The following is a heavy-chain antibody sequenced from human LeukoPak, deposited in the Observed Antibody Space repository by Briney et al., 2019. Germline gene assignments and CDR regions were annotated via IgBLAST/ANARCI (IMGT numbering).Heavy chain of an antibody. CDR3: AKEGIAVAGTVLGLFDY. J-gene: IGHJ4*02. D-gene: IGHD6-19*01. V-gene: IGHV3-33*06. CDR2: IWYDGSNK. Sequence: AXGKXXXXGXGIWYDGSNKYYADSVKGRFTISRDNSKNTLYLQMNSLRAEDTAVYYCAKEGIAVAGTVLGLFDYWGQGTLVTVSS.